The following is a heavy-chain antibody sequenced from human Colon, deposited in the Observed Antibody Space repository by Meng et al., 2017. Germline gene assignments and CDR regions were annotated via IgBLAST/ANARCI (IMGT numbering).Heavy chain of an antibody. V-gene: IGHV4-4*07. CDR1: GASSSNYH. CDR2: IYTNGIT. J-gene: IGHJ4*02. Sequence: QVQLQESGPGLVKPSETLSLTCTVSGASSSNYHWSWIRPTAGKGLEYIGRIYTNGITNYNPSLKTRVTMSVDRSKNQLSLKLSSVTAADTAVYYCARDLDTYYLDFWGQGTLVTVSS. D-gene: IGHD3-10*01. CDR3: ARDLDTYYLDF.